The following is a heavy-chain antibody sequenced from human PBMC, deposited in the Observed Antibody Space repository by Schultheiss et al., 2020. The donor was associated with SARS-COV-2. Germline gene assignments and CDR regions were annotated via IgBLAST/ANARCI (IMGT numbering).Heavy chain of an antibody. V-gene: IGHV3-72*01. D-gene: IGHD5-24*01. CDR3: AREGGYNYYFDY. CDR1: GFTFSDHY. Sequence: GGSLRLSCAASGFTFSDHYMDWVRQAPGKGLEWVGRTRNKANSYTTEYAASVKGRFTISRDDSKNLLYLQMNSLKTEDTAVYYCAREGGYNYYFDYWGQGTLVTVSS. J-gene: IGHJ4*02. CDR2: TRNKANSYTT.